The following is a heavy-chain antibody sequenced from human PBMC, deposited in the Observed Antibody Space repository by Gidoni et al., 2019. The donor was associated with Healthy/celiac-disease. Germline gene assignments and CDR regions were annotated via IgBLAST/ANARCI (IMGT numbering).Heavy chain of an antibody. Sequence: EVQLVEAGAGLVQPGGSLQLSCAASGFTFSGSAMHWVRQAPGQVLDWVGGSRSKANSYATAYAASVKGRCLTSRDDSKNTAYLQMNSLKPEDTAVYYCTRHASGVDDLGQGTLVTVSP. CDR1: GFTFSGSA. CDR3: TRHASGVDD. J-gene: IGHJ4*02. V-gene: IGHV3-73*02. CDR2: SRSKANSYAT. D-gene: IGHD3-10*01.